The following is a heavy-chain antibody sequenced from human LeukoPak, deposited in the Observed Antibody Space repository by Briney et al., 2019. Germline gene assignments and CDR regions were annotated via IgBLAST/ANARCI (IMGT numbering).Heavy chain of an antibody. J-gene: IGHJ4*02. Sequence: GGSLRLSCAASGLIVSSNYMGWVRQAPGKGLEWVSLIYSGDRTYYADSVKGRFTISRDNYKNTLYLQMNRLRAEDTAFYYCTRDSLRCSSTTCYREEYWGQRTLVTVSS. CDR3: TRDSLRCSSTTCYREEY. D-gene: IGHD2-2*01. CDR1: GLIVSSNY. CDR2: IYSGDRT. V-gene: IGHV3-66*01.